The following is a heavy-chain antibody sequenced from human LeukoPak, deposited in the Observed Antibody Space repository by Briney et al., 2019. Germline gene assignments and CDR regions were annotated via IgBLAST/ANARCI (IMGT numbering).Heavy chain of an antibody. CDR3: ARDGNLDDFWSGYRY. CDR1: GYTFTSYA. D-gene: IGHD3-3*01. CDR2: INTNTGNP. V-gene: IGHV7-4-1*02. Sequence: GASVTVSCKASGYTFTSYAMNWVRQAPGQGLEWMGWINTNTGNPTYAQGFTGRFVFSLDTSVSTAYLQISSLKAEDTAVYYCARDGNLDDFWSGYRYWGQGTLVTLSS. J-gene: IGHJ4*02.